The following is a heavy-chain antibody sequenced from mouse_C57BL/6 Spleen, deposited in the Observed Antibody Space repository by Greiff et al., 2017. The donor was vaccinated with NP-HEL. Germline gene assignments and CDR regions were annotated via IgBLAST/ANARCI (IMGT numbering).Heavy chain of an antibody. D-gene: IGHD1-1*01. V-gene: IGHV1-66*01. CDR3: AMPYITTVVGNYAMDY. Sequence: QVQLQQSGPELVKPGASVKISCKASGYSFTSYYIHWVKQRPGQGLEWIGWIYPGSGNTKYNEKFKGKATLTADTSSSTAYMQLSSLTSEDSAVYYCAMPYITTVVGNYAMDYWGQGTSVTVSS. CDR1: GYSFTSYY. CDR2: IYPGSGNT. J-gene: IGHJ4*01.